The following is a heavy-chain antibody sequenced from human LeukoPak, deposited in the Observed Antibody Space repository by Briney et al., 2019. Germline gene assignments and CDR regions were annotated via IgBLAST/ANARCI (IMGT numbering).Heavy chain of an antibody. J-gene: IGHJ5*02. CDR3: ARGGLLAAKNNWFDP. CDR1: GYTFTSYG. CDR2: ISAYNGNT. D-gene: IGHD6-6*01. Sequence: ASVKVSCKASGYTFTSYGISWVRQAPGQGLEWMGWISAYNGNTNYAQKLQGRVTMTTDTSTSTAYMELRSLGSDDTAVYYCARGGLLAAKNNWFDPWGQGTLVTVSS. V-gene: IGHV1-18*01.